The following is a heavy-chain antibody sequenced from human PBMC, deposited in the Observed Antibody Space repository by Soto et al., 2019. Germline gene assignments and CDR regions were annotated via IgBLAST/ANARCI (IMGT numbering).Heavy chain of an antibody. CDR1: GFTFSSYA. J-gene: IGHJ6*01. CDR3: ARGLRGGHRYYGLGV. Sequence: QVQLVESGGGVVQPGRSLRLSCAASGFTFSSYAMHWVRQAPGKGLEWVAVISYDGSNKYYADSVKGRFTISRDNSKNTRYLQMNSLRGEDTAVYYCARGLRGGHRYYGLGVWGLGSAV. CDR2: ISYDGSNK. V-gene: IGHV3-30-3*01.